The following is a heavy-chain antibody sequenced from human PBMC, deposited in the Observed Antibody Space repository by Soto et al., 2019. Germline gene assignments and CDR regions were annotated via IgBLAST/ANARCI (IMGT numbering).Heavy chain of an antibody. D-gene: IGHD2-15*01. CDR2: ISGSGGIT. CDR1: GITFSSYA. J-gene: IGHJ5*02. CDR3: AKAVATTFGWFDP. Sequence: EVQLLESGGGLVQPGESLRLSCAASGITFSSYAMNWVRQAPGKGLEWVSSISGSGGITHYADSVKGWFTISRDNSKNTLYLQMNTLRAEDTAIYYCAKAVATTFGWFDPWGQGTLVTVSS. V-gene: IGHV3-23*01.